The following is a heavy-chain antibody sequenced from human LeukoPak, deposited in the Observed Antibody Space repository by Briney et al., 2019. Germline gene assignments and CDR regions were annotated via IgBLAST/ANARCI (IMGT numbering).Heavy chain of an antibody. CDR1: GGSIGSGGDY. CDR2: IFYTGST. CDR3: ARDDTSLYGLDV. Sequence: PSETLSLTCTVSGGSIGSGGDYWTWIRQHPGEGLEWIGHIFYTGSTYYNPSLKSRITISIDTSKNQFSLKLNSVTAADTAVYYCARDDTSLYGLDVWGQGTTVTVSS. J-gene: IGHJ6*02. V-gene: IGHV4-31*03.